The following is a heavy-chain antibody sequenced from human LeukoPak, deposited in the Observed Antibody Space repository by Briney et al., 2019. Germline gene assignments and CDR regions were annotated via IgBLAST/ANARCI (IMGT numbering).Heavy chain of an antibody. D-gene: IGHD2-2*01. CDR3: ARDRGSSNWFDP. CDR2: ISSGGTYI. V-gene: IGHV3-21*04. CDR1: GFTFSNYN. J-gene: IGHJ5*02. Sequence: GGSLRLSCAASGFTFSNYNMNWVRQAPGKGLECVSFISSGGTYIYYADSVKGRFTISRDNAKNSLYLQMNSLRAEDTAVYYCARDRGSSNWFDPWGQGTLVTVSS.